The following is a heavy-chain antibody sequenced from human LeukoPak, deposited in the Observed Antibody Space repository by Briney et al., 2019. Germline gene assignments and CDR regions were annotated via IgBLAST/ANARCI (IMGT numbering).Heavy chain of an antibody. V-gene: IGHV3-48*04. CDR3: AREGYSYGVDY. CDR2: ISSSSSTI. J-gene: IGHJ4*02. CDR1: GFTFSSYS. Sequence: GSLRLSCAASGFTFSSYSMNWVRQAPGKGLEWVSYISSSSSTIYYADSVKGRFTISRDNAKNSLYLQMNSLRAEDTAVYYCAREGYSYGVDYWGQGTLVTVSS. D-gene: IGHD5-18*01.